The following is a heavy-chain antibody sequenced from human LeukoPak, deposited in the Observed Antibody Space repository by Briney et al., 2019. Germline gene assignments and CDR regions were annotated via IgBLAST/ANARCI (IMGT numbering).Heavy chain of an antibody. CDR1: GYSISSGYY. CDR3: ARVGCSGGSCYRLRYYMDV. D-gene: IGHD2-15*01. CDR2: IYYSGST. Sequence: SETLSLTCTVSGYSISSGYYWGWIRQPPGKGLEWIGSIYYSGSTYCKPSLKSRLTISVDTSKNQFSLNLSSVTAADTAVYYCARVGCSGGSCYRLRYYMDVWGKGTTVTVSS. J-gene: IGHJ6*03. V-gene: IGHV4-38-2*02.